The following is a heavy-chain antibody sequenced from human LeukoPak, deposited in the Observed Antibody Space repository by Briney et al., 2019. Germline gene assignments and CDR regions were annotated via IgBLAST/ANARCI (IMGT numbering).Heavy chain of an antibody. J-gene: IGHJ4*02. V-gene: IGHV3-23*01. CDR3: AKDQLGSGSSIFDY. Sequence: GGSLRLSCAASGFTFSSYAMSWVRQAPGKGLEWVLAISGSGGSTYYADSVKGRFTISRDNSKNTLYLQMNSLRAEDTAVYYCAKDQLGSGSSIFDYWGQGTLVTVSS. CDR2: ISGSGGST. D-gene: IGHD3-10*01. CDR1: GFTFSSYA.